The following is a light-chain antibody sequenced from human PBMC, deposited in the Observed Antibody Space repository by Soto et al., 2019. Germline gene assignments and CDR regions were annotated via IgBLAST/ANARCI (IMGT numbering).Light chain of an antibody. CDR2: TNS. CDR3: AAWDDSLNGVQ. Sequence: QYVLTQPPSACGTPGQRVTISCSLSSSNIGSFSVSWYQKLPGTAPKLLIYTNSQRPSGVPDRISGSKSGTSASLAISGLQSEDEGDYYCAAWDDSLNGVQFGGGTKLTVL. J-gene: IGLJ2*01. V-gene: IGLV1-44*01. CDR1: SSNIGSFS.